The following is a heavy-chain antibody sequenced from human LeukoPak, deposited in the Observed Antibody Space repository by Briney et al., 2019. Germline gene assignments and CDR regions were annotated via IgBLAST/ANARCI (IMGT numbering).Heavy chain of an antibody. CDR3: ARATDGYCSGGSCYSFDY. J-gene: IGHJ4*02. CDR2: INPSGGST. Sequence: ASVKLSCSASGYTFTSYYMHSVRQAPGQGLEWMGVINPSGGSTSYAQKFQARVTMTRDTSTSTVYMELSSLRSEDTAVYFCARATDGYCSGGSCYSFDYWGQGTLVTVSS. D-gene: IGHD2-15*01. CDR1: GYTFTSYY. V-gene: IGHV1-46*01.